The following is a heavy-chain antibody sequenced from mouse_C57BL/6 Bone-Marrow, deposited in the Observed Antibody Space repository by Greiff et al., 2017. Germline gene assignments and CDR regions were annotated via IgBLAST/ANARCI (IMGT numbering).Heavy chain of an antibody. CDR3: TGDRSSSNDRFAY. D-gene: IGHD1-1*01. Sequence: EVMLVESGEGLVKPGGSLKLSCAASGFTFSSYAMSWVRQTPEKRLEWVAYISSGGDSIYYADTVKGRYTISRDNARNTLYLQMSSLKSEDTAMYYCTGDRSSSNDRFAYWGQGTLVTVSA. J-gene: IGHJ3*01. CDR2: ISSGGDSI. V-gene: IGHV5-9-1*02. CDR1: GFTFSSYA.